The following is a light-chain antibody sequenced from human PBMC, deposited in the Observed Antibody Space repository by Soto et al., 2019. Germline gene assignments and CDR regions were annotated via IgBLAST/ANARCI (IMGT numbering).Light chain of an antibody. CDR2: EGS. J-gene: IGLJ2*01. Sequence: ALTQPASVSGSPGQSITISCTGTSSDVGSYNLVSWYQQHPGKAPKLMIYEGSKRPSGVSNRFSGSKSGNTASLTISGLQAEDEADYYCCSYAGSSTFVFGGGTKLTVL. V-gene: IGLV2-23*03. CDR3: CSYAGSSTFV. CDR1: SSDVGSYNL.